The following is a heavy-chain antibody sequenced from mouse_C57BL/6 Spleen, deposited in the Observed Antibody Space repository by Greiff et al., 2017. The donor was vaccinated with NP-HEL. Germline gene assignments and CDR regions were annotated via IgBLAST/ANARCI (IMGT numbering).Heavy chain of an antibody. D-gene: IGHD1-1*01. CDR3: ARGVHYGSSYDLDWYFDV. V-gene: IGHV1-52*01. CDR1: GYTFTSYW. CDR2: IDPSDSET. Sequence: QVQLQQSGAELVRPGSSVKLSCKASGYTFTSYWMHWVKQRPIQGLEWIGNIDPSDSETHYNQKFKDKATLTVDKSSSTAYMQLSSLTSEDSAVYYCARGVHYGSSYDLDWYFDVWGTGTTVTVSS. J-gene: IGHJ1*03.